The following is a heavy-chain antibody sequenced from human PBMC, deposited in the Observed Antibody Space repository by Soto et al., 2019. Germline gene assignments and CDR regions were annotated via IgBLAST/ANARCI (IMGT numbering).Heavy chain of an antibody. V-gene: IGHV3-48*02. D-gene: IGHD5-12*01. CDR3: ATEGPNGYIPYYIDT. CDR1: GFSLSNSG. CDR2: ISRSHSAI. J-gene: IGHJ4*02. Sequence: GGSLRLSCLASGFSLSNSGMFWVRQAPGKGLEWISYISRSHSAIYYADSVKGRFTMSRDNAKNSIFLQMNSLTDEDRAVYYCATEGPNGYIPYYIDTWGQGVPVTVSS.